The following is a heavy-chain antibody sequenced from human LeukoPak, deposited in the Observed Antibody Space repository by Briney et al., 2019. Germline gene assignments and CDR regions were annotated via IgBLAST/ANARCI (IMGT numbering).Heavy chain of an antibody. CDR3: AKERATKSPWDY. V-gene: IGHV3-23*01. CDR2: IGGSGAST. J-gene: IGHJ4*02. CDR1: GFPFSSYA. Sequence: GGSLRLSCAASGFPFSSYAMSWVRQAPGKGLEWVSTIGGSGASTYYADSVKGRFTISRDNSENTLYLQMNSLRAEDTALYYCAKERATKSPWDYWGQGTLVTVSS.